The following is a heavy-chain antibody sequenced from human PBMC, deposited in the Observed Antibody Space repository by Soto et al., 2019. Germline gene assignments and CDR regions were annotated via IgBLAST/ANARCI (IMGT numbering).Heavy chain of an antibody. D-gene: IGHD6-19*01. CDR3: TTDAVAVAGTGGLVFEY. CDR2: IKSNTDGGAT. V-gene: IGHV3-15*07. Sequence: EVQLVESGGGLVKPGGSLRLSCAASGFAFTNAWMNWVRQAPGKGLEWVGRIKSNTDGGATDYAAPVRGRFTISRDDSKNTLYLQRNSLNTEDTAVYYCTTDAVAVAGTGGLVFEYWGQGNLVTVSS. CDR1: GFAFTNAW. J-gene: IGHJ4*02.